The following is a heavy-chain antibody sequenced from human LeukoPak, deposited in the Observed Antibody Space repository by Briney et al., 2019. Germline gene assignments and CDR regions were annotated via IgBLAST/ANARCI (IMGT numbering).Heavy chain of an antibody. CDR2: VSYDGSDK. J-gene: IGHJ4*02. CDR3: AKAHLLDWLLPFDY. D-gene: IGHD3/OR15-3a*01. CDR1: EFTFSSYA. V-gene: IGHV3-30*18. Sequence: GGSLRLSCAASEFTFSSYAMHWVRQAPGKGLEWVALVSYDGSDKYYADSVKGRFTISRDNSKNTLYLQMNSLRGEDTAVYYCAKAHLLDWLLPFDYWGQGTLVAVSS.